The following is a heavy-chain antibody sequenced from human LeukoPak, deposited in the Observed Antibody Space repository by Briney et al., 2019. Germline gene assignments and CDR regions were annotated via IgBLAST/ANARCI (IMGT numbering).Heavy chain of an antibody. CDR2: IYYSGST. CDR1: GGSISSYY. D-gene: IGHD3-10*01. CDR3: ASSGETGYLDAFDI. J-gene: IGHJ3*02. Sequence: ASETLSLTCTVSGGSISSYYWSWIRQPPGKGLEWIGYIYYSGSTNYNPSLKSRVTISVDTSKNQFSLKLSSVTAADTAVYYCASSGETGYLDAFDIWGQGTMVTVSS. V-gene: IGHV4-59*08.